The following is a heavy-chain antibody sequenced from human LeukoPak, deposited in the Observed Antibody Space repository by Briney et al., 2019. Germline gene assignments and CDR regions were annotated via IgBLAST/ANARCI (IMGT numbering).Heavy chain of an antibody. CDR3: ASGRGITIFGVVIADAFDI. CDR2: IYYSGST. V-gene: IGHV4-30-4*08. CDR1: GGSISSDDYY. Sequence: SETLSLTCTVSGGSISSDDYYWSWIRQPPGKGLEWIGYIYYSGSTYYNPSLTSRVPISVDTSKNQFSLKLSSVTAADTAVYYCASGRGITIFGVVIADAFDIWGQGTMVTVSS. J-gene: IGHJ3*02. D-gene: IGHD3-3*01.